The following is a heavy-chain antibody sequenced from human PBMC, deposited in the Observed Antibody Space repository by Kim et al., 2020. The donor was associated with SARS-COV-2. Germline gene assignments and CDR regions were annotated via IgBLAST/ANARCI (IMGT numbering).Heavy chain of an antibody. Sequence: SVKVSCKASGGTFSSYAISWVRQAPGQGLEWMGRIIPILGIANYAQKFQGRVTITADKSTSTAYMELSSLRSEDTAVYYCARGRCSSTSCYTGGYYYYYYMDVWGKGTTVTVSS. D-gene: IGHD2-2*02. V-gene: IGHV1-69*04. J-gene: IGHJ6*03. CDR2: IIPILGIA. CDR1: GGTFSSYA. CDR3: ARGRCSSTSCYTGGYYYYYYMDV.